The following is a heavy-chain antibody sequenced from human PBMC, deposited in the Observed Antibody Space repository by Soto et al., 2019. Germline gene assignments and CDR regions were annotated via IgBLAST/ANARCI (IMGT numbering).Heavy chain of an antibody. CDR3: TRKVNPYYDFWSGYYEYYYYYGMGV. Sequence: GGSLRLSCAASGFTFSSYAMHRVRQAPGKGMERVAVISYDGSNKYYADYVKGRFTISRDNSKNTLYLQMNSRRAEDTAVYYCTRKVNPYYDFWSGYYEYYYYYGMGVWCQGTTVAVSS. V-gene: IGHV3-30-3*01. J-gene: IGHJ6*02. CDR1: GFTFSSYA. CDR2: ISYDGSNK. D-gene: IGHD3-3*01.